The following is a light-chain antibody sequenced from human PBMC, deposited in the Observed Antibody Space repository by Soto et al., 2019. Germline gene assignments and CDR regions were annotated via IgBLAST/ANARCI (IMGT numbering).Light chain of an antibody. CDR2: AAS. J-gene: IGKJ2*01. CDR1: QSVERL. Sequence: DTPMTQSPSSLSASVGDRVTITCRASQSVERLLNWFQQKPGKAPKLLIYAASTLQSGAPSRFSGSGGGTEFTLIISSLQPEDFATYYCQQSYSLPYTFGQGTKLEI. V-gene: IGKV1-39*01. CDR3: QQSYSLPYT.